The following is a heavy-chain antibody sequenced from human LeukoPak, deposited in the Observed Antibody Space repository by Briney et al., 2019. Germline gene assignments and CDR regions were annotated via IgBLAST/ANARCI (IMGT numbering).Heavy chain of an antibody. CDR2: ISSDGSIT. CDR3: ARTWVYALDY. CDR1: GFTFSTYW. J-gene: IGHJ4*02. V-gene: IGHV3-74*01. Sequence: GGSLRLSCAASGFTFSTYWMHWVRQAPGKGLVWVSRISSDGSITGYADSVKGRFTISRDNAKNSLYLQMNSLRAEDTAVYYCARTWVYALDYWGQGTLVTVSS. D-gene: IGHD2-8*01.